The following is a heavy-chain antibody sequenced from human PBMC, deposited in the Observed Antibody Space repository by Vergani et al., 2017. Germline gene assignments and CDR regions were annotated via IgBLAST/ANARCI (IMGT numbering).Heavy chain of an antibody. J-gene: IGHJ4*02. V-gene: IGHV4-61*02. Sequence: QVQLQESGPRLVKPSQTLSLTCTVSGASITSGSFYWNWIRRPAGKGLEWMGRIHANGNTKYNPSLESRVTMSLDTSTTQFSLKLNSLTAADTAVYYCARSSMGVTTFGYWGQGALVTVSS. CDR1: GASITSGSFY. CDR3: ARSSMGVTTFGY. D-gene: IGHD4-17*01. CDR2: IHANGNT.